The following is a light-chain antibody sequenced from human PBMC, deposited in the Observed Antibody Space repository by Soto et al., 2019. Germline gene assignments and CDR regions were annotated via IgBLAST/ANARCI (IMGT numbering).Light chain of an antibody. Sequence: EIVLTQSPGTLSLSPGERATLSCRASQSVSSSYLAWYQQKPGQAPRLLIYDASSRATGIPDRFSGSGSGTDFPLTISRLEPEDFAVYYCQQYGSSPDTFGGGTKVEIK. CDR2: DAS. CDR1: QSVSSSY. J-gene: IGKJ4*01. CDR3: QQYGSSPDT. V-gene: IGKV3-20*01.